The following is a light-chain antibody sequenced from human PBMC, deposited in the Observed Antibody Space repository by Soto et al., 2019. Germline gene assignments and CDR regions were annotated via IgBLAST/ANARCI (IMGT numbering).Light chain of an antibody. V-gene: IGKV3-20*01. J-gene: IGKJ1*01. CDR3: QQYGSSGT. Sequence: DIVMTQSPATLSVSPGERATLSCRASQSIRTDLAWYQKTPGKAPRILIYGESNRATGIPDRFSGSGSGTDFTLTISRLEPEDFAVYYCQQYGSSGTFGQVSKVDI. CDR2: GES. CDR1: QSIRTD.